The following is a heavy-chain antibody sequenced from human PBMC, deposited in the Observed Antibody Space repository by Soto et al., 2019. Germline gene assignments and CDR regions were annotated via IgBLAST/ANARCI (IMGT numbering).Heavy chain of an antibody. V-gene: IGHV1-18*01. Sequence: QVQLVQSGAEVKKPGASVKVSCKASGYTFTSYGISWVRQAPGQGLEWMGWISAYNGNTNYAQKLQGRVTMTTDTSTSTAYMGLRSLRSDDTAVYYCARIGLLWFGELSSDNWFDPWGQGTLVTVSS. CDR2: ISAYNGNT. D-gene: IGHD3-10*01. CDR1: GYTFTSYG. CDR3: ARIGLLWFGELSSDNWFDP. J-gene: IGHJ5*02.